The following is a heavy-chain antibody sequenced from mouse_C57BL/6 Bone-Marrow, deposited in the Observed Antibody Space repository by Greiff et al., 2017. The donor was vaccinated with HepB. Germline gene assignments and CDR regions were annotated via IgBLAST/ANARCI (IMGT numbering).Heavy chain of an antibody. J-gene: IGHJ4*01. CDR2: ISYDGSN. CDR1: GYSITSGYY. CDR3: AREGYSNFFYAMDY. Sequence: EVKLMESGPGLVKPSQSLSLTCSVTGYSITSGYYWNWIRQFPGNKLEWMGYISYDGSNNYNPSLKNRISITRDTSKNQFFLKLNSVTTEDTATYYCAREGYSNFFYAMDYWGQGTSVTVSS. D-gene: IGHD2-5*01. V-gene: IGHV3-6*01.